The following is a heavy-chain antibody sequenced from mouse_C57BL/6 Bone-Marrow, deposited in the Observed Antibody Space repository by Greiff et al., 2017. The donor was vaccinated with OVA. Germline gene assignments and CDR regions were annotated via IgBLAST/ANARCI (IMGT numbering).Heavy chain of an antibody. Sequence: DVKLVESGGGLVKPGGSLKLSCAASGFTFSSYAMSWVRQTPEKRLEWVATISDGGSYTYYPDNVKGRFTISRGNAKNNLYLQMSHLKSEDTAMYYCARGYYYGSSYYAMDYWGQGTSVTVSS. V-gene: IGHV5-4*03. CDR2: ISDGGSYT. CDR1: GFTFSSYA. J-gene: IGHJ4*01. D-gene: IGHD1-1*01. CDR3: ARGYYYGSSYYAMDY.